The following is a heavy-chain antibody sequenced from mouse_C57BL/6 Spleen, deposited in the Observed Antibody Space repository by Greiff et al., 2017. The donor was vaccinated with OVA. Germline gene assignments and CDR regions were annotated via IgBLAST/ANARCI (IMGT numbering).Heavy chain of an antibody. CDR2: IWSDGST. J-gene: IGHJ2*01. D-gene: IGHD2-14*01. Sequence: VKLQESGPGLVAPSQSLSITCTVSGFSLTSYGVHWVRQPPGKGLEWLVVIWSDGSTTYNAALKSILSISKDNSKSQVFLKMNSLQTDDTAMYSCARHGGTDYFDYWGQGTTLTVSS. CDR3: ARHGGTDYFDY. V-gene: IGHV2-6-1*01. CDR1: GFSLTSYG.